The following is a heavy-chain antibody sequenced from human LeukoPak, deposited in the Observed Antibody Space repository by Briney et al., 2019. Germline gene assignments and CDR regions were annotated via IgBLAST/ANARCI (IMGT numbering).Heavy chain of an antibody. D-gene: IGHD3-22*01. CDR3: ARGTRYYYDSSGYYSN. V-gene: IGHV3-7*01. J-gene: IGHJ4*02. CDR1: GFTFSSYW. CDR2: IKQDGSEK. Sequence: GGSLRLSCAASGFTFSSYWMSWVRQAPGKGLEWVANIKQDGSEKYYVDSVKGRFTISRDNAKNSLYLQMNSLRAEDTAVYYCARGTRYYYDSSGYYSNWGQGTLVTVSS.